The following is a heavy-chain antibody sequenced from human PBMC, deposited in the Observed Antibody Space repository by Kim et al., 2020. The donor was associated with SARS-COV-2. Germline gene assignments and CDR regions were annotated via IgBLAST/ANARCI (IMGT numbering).Heavy chain of an antibody. CDR2: ISANGKST. J-gene: IGHJ4*02. V-gene: IGHV3-23*01. Sequence: GGSLRLSCSASGFTFSNYAMTWVRQAPGKGLEWVSSISANGKSTYYADLVKGHFTVSRDNSKQMVYLQMNSLRADDTAVYFCAKGLTSLAGDYFDCWGQG. CDR1: GFTFSNYA. D-gene: IGHD3-16*01. CDR3: AKGLTSLAGDYFDC.